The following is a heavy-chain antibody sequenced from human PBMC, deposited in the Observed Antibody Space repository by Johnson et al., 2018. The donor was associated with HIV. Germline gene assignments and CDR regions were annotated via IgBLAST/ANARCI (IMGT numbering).Heavy chain of an antibody. J-gene: IGHJ3*02. V-gene: IGHV3-30*04. CDR3: ARDQRGGYSYGDAFDI. CDR1: GFTFDDYA. Sequence: QVQLVESGGGVVQPGGSLRLSCAASGFTFDDYAMNWVRQAPGKGLEWVAVISYDGSNKYYADSVKGRFTISRDNSKNTHYLQMNSLGTEDTAVYYCARDQRGGYSYGDAFDIWGQGTLVTVSS. CDR2: ISYDGSNK. D-gene: IGHD5-18*01.